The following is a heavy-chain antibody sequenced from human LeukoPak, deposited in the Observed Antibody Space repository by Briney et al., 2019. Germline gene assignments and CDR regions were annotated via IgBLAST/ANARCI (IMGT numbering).Heavy chain of an antibody. D-gene: IGHD3/OR15-3a*01. CDR1: GFTFSNYG. J-gene: IGHJ4*02. CDR3: ARYYDFGSERCSYYFDS. V-gene: IGHV3-21*01. CDR2: ISSSNSYI. Sequence: GGSLRLSCAASGFTFSNYGMNWVRQAPGKGLEWVSSISSSNSYIYYADSVKGRFTISRDISKNSLYLQMNSLGADDTAVYYCARYYDFGSERCSYYFDSWRQGTLVTESS.